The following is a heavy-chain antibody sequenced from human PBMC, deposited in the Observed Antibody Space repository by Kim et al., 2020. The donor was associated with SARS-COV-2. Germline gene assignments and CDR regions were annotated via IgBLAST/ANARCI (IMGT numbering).Heavy chain of an antibody. CDR3: ARGRPIYRYLDY. Sequence: RYSPSFQGQVTISADKSISTAYLQWSSLKASDTAMYYCARGRPIYRYLDYWGQGTLVTVSS. D-gene: IGHD3-16*02. V-gene: IGHV5-51*01. J-gene: IGHJ4*02.